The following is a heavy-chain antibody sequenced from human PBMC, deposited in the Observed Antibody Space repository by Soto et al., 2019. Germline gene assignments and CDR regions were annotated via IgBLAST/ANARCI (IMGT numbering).Heavy chain of an antibody. CDR3: ARDHVYRGYSYGPGFYYYYGMDV. CDR2: IIPIFGTA. J-gene: IGHJ6*02. Sequence: QVQLVQSGAEVKKPGYSVKVSCKASGGTFSSYAISWVRQAPGQGLEWMGGIIPIFGTANYAQKFQGRVTITADESTSTACMELSSLRCGDTAVNYCARDHVYRGYSYGPGFYYYYGMDVWGQGTTVTVSS. D-gene: IGHD5-18*01. CDR1: GGTFSSYA. V-gene: IGHV1-69*01.